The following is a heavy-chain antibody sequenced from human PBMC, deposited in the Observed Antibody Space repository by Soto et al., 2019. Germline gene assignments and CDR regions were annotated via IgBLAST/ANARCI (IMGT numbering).Heavy chain of an antibody. CDR1: GYTFTSYG. CDR3: AADRIEMATIQNAFDI. V-gene: IGHV1-18*01. Sequence: ASVKVSCKASGYTFTSYGISWVRQAPGQGLEWMGWISAYNGNTNYAQKFQERVTITRDMSTSTAYMELSSLRSEDTAVYYCAADRIEMATIQNAFDIWGQGTMVTVSS. J-gene: IGHJ3*02. D-gene: IGHD5-12*01. CDR2: ISAYNGNT.